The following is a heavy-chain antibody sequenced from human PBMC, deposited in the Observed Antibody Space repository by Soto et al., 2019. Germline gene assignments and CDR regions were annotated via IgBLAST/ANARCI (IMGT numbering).Heavy chain of an antibody. CDR2: IYSDGST. CDR3: ARAVMQRRLRFHL. V-gene: IGHV3-53*01. J-gene: IGHJ2*01. D-gene: IGHD3-16*01. Sequence: GGSLRLSCAASGFTVSSNYMSWVRQAPGKGLEWVSVIYSDGSTYYADSVKGRFTISRDNSKNTLYLQMNSLRAEDTAVYYCARAVMQRRLRFHLWGRGTLVTVSS. CDR1: GFTVSSNY.